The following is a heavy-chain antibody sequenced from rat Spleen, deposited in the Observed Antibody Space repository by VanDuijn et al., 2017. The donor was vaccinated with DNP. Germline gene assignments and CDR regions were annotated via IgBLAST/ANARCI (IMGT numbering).Heavy chain of an antibody. J-gene: IGHJ3*01. D-gene: IGHD1-10*01. Sequence: EVQLVESGGGLVQPGRSLKLSCAASGFTFSYYGMAWVRQAPKKGLEWVASINSNGGSTSYRDSVKGRFTISRDNAKSTLYLQMDSLRSEDTATYYCASLNNYNWFAYWGQGTLVTVSS. V-gene: IGHV5-7*01. CDR3: ASLNNYNWFAY. CDR1: GFTFSYYG. CDR2: INSNGGST.